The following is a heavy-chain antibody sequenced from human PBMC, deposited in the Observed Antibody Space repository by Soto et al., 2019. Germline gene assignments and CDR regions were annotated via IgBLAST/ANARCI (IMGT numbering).Heavy chain of an antibody. Sequence: QVQLQESGPGLVKPSQTLSLTCTVSGGSISSGDYSWSWIRQPPGKDLEWIGYIYYSGSTYYNPSLKSRVTISVDTSKNQFSLKLSSVTAADTAVYYCAREGTAMAALDYWGQGTLVTVSS. CDR2: IYYSGST. CDR3: AREGTAMAALDY. D-gene: IGHD5-18*01. CDR1: GGSISSGDYS. V-gene: IGHV4-30-4*01. J-gene: IGHJ4*02.